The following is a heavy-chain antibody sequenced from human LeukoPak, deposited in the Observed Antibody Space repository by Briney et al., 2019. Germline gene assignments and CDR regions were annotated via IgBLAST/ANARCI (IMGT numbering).Heavy chain of an antibody. D-gene: IGHD3-10*01. CDR1: GFTFSSYG. CDR2: ISYDGSNK. V-gene: IGHV3-30*18. Sequence: GGSLRLSCAASGFTFSSYGMHWVRQAPGKGLEWVAVISYDGSNKYYADSVKGRFTISRDNSKNTLYLQMNSLRAEDTAVYYCAKDLQIYYGSGSYSWFDPWGQGTLVTVSS. CDR3: AKDLQIYYGSGSYSWFDP. J-gene: IGHJ5*02.